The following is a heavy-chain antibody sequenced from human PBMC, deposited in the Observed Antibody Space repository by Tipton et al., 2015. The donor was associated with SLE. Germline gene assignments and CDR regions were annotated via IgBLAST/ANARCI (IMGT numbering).Heavy chain of an antibody. CDR1: GGSFSGYY. Sequence: TLSLTCAVNGGSFSGYYWNWIRQTPGKGLEWIGEVHHSGSTNCNPSLKSRATISVDTSNYQVSLNLSSVTAADTAAYYCARGRHIVVVIPGGRDYGLDVWGQGTTVTVSS. CDR2: VHHSGST. J-gene: IGHJ6*02. CDR3: ARGRHIVVVIPGGRDYGLDV. V-gene: IGHV4-34*01. D-gene: IGHD2-21*01.